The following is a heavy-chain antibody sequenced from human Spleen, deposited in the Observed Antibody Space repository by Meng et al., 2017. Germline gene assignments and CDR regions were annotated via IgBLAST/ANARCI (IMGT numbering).Heavy chain of an antibody. D-gene: IGHD2-15*01. V-gene: IGHV4-59*01. Sequence: QVQLQESGPGLVRPSETLSLTCTVSGDSISIYYWTWIRQPPGKGLEWIGYIYYNGNTNYNPSVKSRVTISVDTSKNQFFLKLSSVTAADTAVYYCARVPHRLVDYWYFDLWGRGTLVTVSS. J-gene: IGHJ2*01. CDR1: GDSISIYY. CDR3: ARVPHRLVDYWYFDL. CDR2: IYYNGNT.